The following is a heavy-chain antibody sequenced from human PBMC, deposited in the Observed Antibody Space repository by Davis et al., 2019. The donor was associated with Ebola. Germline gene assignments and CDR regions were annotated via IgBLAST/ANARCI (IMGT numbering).Heavy chain of an antibody. CDR1: GFTFSSYW. Sequence: GESLKISCAASGFTFSSYWMHWVRQAPGKGLVWVSRINSDGSSTSYADSVKGRFTISRDNAKNTLYLQMNSLRAEDTAVYYCARDSGYSSGWYVGGYWGQGTLVTVSS. CDR2: INSDGSST. V-gene: IGHV3-74*01. J-gene: IGHJ4*02. CDR3: ARDSGYSSGWYVGGY. D-gene: IGHD6-19*01.